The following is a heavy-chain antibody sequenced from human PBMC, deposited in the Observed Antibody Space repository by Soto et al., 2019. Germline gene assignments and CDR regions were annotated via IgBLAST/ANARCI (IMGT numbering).Heavy chain of an antibody. CDR3: SRDLSSRGCFDP. CDR1: GVSITSHY. D-gene: IGHD3-16*02. CDR2: TYFRGSA. Sequence: VQLQESGPGLVKPSETLSLTCDVSGVSITSHYWNWIRQSPGMGLEWIGSTYFRGSANYNPSLKSLVNISLDSSSNQLSLTPSAVTAADSAGDYFSRDLSSRGCFDPWGQGTLVTVTS. V-gene: IGHV4-59*11. J-gene: IGHJ5*02.